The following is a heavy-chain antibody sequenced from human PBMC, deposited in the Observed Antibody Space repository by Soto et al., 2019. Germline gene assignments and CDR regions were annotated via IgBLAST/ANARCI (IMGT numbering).Heavy chain of an antibody. J-gene: IGHJ5*02. CDR2: IDPSDSYT. Sequence: PGESLKISCKGSGYSFTSYWISWVRQMPGKGLEWMGRIDPSDSYTNYSPSFQGHVTISADKSISTAYLQWSSLKASDTAMYYCARHYEGGNDILTGYPGFGPWGQGTLVTVSS. CDR1: GYSFTSYW. D-gene: IGHD3-9*01. CDR3: ARHYEGGNDILTGYPGFGP. V-gene: IGHV5-10-1*01.